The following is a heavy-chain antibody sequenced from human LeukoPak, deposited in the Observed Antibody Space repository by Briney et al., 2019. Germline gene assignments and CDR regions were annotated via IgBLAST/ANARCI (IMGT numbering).Heavy chain of an antibody. J-gene: IGHJ6*02. CDR2: IYYSGST. D-gene: IGHD3-3*02. CDR3: ARDLAEPFYYGMDV. CDR1: GGSISSYY. V-gene: IGHV4-59*01. Sequence: SETLSLTCTVSGGSISSYYWSWIRQPPGKGLEWIGYIYYSGSTNYNPSLKSRITISVDTSKNQFSLKLSSVTAADTAVYYCARDLAEPFYYGMDVWGQGTTVTVSS.